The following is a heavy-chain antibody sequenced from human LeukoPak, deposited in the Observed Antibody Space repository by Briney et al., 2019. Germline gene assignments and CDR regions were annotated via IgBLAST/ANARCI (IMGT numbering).Heavy chain of an antibody. CDR2: IHYSGST. D-gene: IGHD2-15*01. J-gene: IGHJ6*03. Sequence: SETLSLTCTVSGGSISSSSYYWGWHRQPPGTGLEWLGSIHYSGSTNYNPSLKSRVTISVDTSKNQFSLKMSSVTAADTALYYCARGYCSGGSCYSYYYYNYMDVWGKGTTVTVSS. V-gene: IGHV4-39*07. CDR1: GGSISSSSYY. CDR3: ARGYCSGGSCYSYYYYNYMDV.